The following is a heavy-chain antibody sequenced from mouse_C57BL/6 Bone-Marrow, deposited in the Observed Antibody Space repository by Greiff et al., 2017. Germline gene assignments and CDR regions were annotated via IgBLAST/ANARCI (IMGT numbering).Heavy chain of an antibody. J-gene: IGHJ4*01. V-gene: IGHV5S21*01. CDR2: ISSGCDYI. Sequence: DVKLEESGEGLVKPGGSLKLSCAASGFTFSSYAMSWVRQTPEKRLEWVAYISSGCDYIYYADTVKGRFTISRDNARNTLYLQMSSLKSEDTAMYYCARQGYYYAMDYWGQGTSVTVSS. CDR1: GFTFSSYA. CDR3: ARQGYYYAMDY.